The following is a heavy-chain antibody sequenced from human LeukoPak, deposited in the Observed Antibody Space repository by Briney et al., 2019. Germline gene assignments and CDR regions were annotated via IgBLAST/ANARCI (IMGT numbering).Heavy chain of an antibody. D-gene: IGHD2-21*02. CDR2: INPSGGST. CDR1: GYTFTSYY. CDR3: ARDPRGDYYFDY. J-gene: IGHJ4*02. Sequence: ASVKVPCKASGYTFTSYYMHWVRQAPGQGLEWMGIINPSGGSTSYAQKFQGRVTMTRDTSTSTVYMELSSLRSEDTAVYYCARDPRGDYYFDYWGQGTLVTVSS. V-gene: IGHV1-46*01.